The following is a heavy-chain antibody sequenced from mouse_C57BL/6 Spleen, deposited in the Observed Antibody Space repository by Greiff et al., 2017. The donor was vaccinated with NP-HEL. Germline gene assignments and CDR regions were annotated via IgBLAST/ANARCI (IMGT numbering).Heavy chain of an antibody. CDR3: ARGYFDY. V-gene: IGHV1-82*01. J-gene: IGHJ2*01. Sequence: QVQLQQSGPELVKPGASVKISCKASGYAFSSSWMNWVKQRPGKGLEWIGRIYPGVGDTNYNGKFKGKATLTADKSSSTAYMQLSSLTSEDSAVYFWARGYFDYWGQGTTLTVSS. CDR2: IYPGVGDT. CDR1: GYAFSSSW.